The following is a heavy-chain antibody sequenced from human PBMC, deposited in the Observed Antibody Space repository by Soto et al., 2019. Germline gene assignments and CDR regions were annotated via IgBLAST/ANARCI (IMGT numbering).Heavy chain of an antibody. V-gene: IGHV4-30-4*01. CDR1: GGSINSGDYY. D-gene: IGHD3-10*01. CDR2: IFHSGST. Sequence: SETLSLTCTVSGGSINSGDYYWTWVRQPPGKGLEWIGNIFHSGSTYYTPPLQSRVTISLDTSKNHFSLKLSSVTPADTAVYYCARDRYYGSGTYYNFYSGMDVWGQGTTVTVSS. J-gene: IGHJ6*02. CDR3: ARDRYYGSGTYYNFYSGMDV.